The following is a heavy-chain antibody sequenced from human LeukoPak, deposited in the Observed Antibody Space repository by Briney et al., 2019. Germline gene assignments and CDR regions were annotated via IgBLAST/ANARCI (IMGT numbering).Heavy chain of an antibody. D-gene: IGHD6-19*01. CDR3: ARERGVAVAGEGVDP. CDR1: GYTFTSHY. CDR2: ISPSGGST. Sequence: ASVKVSCKASGYTFTSHYIHWVRQAPGQGLEWMGIISPSGGSTTYAQKFQGRVTLTRDTSTSTVYMELSSLRSEDTAVYYCARERGVAVAGEGVDPWGQGTLVTVSS. V-gene: IGHV1-46*01. J-gene: IGHJ5*02.